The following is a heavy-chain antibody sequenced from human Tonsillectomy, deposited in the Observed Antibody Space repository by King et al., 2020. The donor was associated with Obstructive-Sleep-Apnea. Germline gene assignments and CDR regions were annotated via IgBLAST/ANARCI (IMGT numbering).Heavy chain of an antibody. Sequence: VQLVESGGGLVQPGGSLRLSCAASGFTFSNYAMSWVRQAPGKGLEWVSPINTGGGTTYYADSGKGRFTISRDNSKNTLYLQMNSLRAEDTAVYYCAKRVDTAMVFDYWGQGTLVTVSS. CDR1: GFTFSNYA. J-gene: IGHJ4*02. V-gene: IGHV3-23*04. CDR3: AKRVDTAMVFDY. D-gene: IGHD5-18*01. CDR2: INTGGGTT.